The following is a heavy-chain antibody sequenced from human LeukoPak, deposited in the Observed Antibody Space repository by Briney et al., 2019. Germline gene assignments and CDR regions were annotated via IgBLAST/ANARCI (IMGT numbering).Heavy chain of an antibody. CDR2: IKSDGSTA. CDR3: ARDGGYKMDV. Sequence: PGGSLRLSCAASGFTFSNYWMHWVRQAPGKGLVWVSIIKSDGSTARYADSVKGRFTISRDNARNTLYLQVDSLRTEDTAVYYCARDGGYKMDVWGRGTTVTVS. D-gene: IGHD5-24*01. CDR1: GFTFSNYW. V-gene: IGHV3-74*01. J-gene: IGHJ6*02.